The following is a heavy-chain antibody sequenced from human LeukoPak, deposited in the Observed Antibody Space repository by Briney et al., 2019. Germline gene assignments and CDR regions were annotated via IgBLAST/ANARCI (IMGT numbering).Heavy chain of an antibody. J-gene: IGHJ4*02. V-gene: IGHV4-59*01. Sequence: TPPETLSLTCTVSGGSISSYYWSWIRQPPGKGLEWIGYIYYSGTTNYNPSLKSRVTISVDTSKNQFSLKLSSVTAADTAVYYCARGVYIAAAQYAYWGQGTLVTVSS. CDR3: ARGVYIAAAQYAY. CDR2: IYYSGTT. CDR1: GGSISSYY. D-gene: IGHD6-13*01.